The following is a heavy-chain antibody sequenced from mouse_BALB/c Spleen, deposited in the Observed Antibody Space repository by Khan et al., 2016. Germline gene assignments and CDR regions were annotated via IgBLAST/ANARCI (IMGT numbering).Heavy chain of an antibody. CDR1: GYSITSDYA. CDR3: AREGSTMITDYLDY. D-gene: IGHD2-4*01. CDR2: ISYSGST. Sequence: EVQLQESGPGLVKPSQSLSLTCTVTGYSITSDYAWNWIRQFPGNKLEWMGYISYSGSTSYNPSLKSRISITRDTSKNQFFLQLNSVTTEDTATHYCAREGSTMITDYLDYWGQGTTLTVSS. V-gene: IGHV3-2*02. J-gene: IGHJ2*01.